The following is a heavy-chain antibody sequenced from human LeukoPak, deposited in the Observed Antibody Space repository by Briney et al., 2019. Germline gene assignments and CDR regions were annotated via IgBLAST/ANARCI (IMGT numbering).Heavy chain of an antibody. J-gene: IGHJ4*02. D-gene: IGHD4-11*01. CDR2: INAFGAST. Sequence: PGGSLRLSCAASGFTFSGYAMSWVRQAPGKGLEWVSSINAFGASTYYADSVKGRFTISRDNSKSTLYLQMNSLRAEDTAVYYCARDRAVTTLFDYWGQGTLVTVSS. CDR3: ARDRAVTTLFDY. CDR1: GFTFSGYA. V-gene: IGHV3-23*01.